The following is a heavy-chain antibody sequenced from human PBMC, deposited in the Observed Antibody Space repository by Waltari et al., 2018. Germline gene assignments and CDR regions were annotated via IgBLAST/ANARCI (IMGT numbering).Heavy chain of an antibody. CDR3: AKYISRGSPDDY. D-gene: IGHD3-9*01. Sequence: EVQLLESGGGLVQPGGSLRLSCAASGFTFSSYAMSWVRQAPGKGLVWFTVISSGGRTISAASVKGWFTISRYNSKNTLYLHRNSLRAEDTAVSYCAKYISRGSPDDYWGQGTLVTVSS. J-gene: IGHJ4*02. CDR2: ISSGGRT. CDR1: GFTFSSYA. V-gene: IGHV3-23*03.